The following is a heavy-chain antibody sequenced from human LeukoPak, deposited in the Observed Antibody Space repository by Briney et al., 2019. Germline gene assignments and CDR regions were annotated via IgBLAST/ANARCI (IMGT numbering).Heavy chain of an antibody. CDR1: GGTFSSYA. V-gene: IGHV1-69*04. J-gene: IGHJ5*02. Sequence: SVKVSCKASGGTFSSYAISWVRQAPGQGLEWMGRIIPILGIANYAQKFQGRVTITADRSTSTAYMELSSLRSEDTAVYYCARSGCGGDCYSHEAANWFDPWGQGTLVTVSS. CDR3: ARSGCGGDCYSHEAANWFDP. CDR2: IIPILGIA. D-gene: IGHD2-21*02.